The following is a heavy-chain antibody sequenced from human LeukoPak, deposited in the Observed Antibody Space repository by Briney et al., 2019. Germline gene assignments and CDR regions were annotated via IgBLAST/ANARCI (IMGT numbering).Heavy chain of an antibody. J-gene: IGHJ3*02. Sequence: SQTLSLTCAVSGGSISSGGYSWSWIRQPPGKGLEWIGYIYHSGSTYSHPSLKSRVTISVDRSKNQFSLKLSSVTAADTAVYYCARVEGFLRDFSPFDIWGQGTMVTVSS. V-gene: IGHV4-30-2*01. CDR2: IYHSGST. D-gene: IGHD3-10*01. CDR1: GGSISSGGYS. CDR3: ARVEGFLRDFSPFDI.